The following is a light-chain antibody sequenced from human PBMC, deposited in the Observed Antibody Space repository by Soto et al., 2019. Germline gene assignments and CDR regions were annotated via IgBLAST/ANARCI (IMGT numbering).Light chain of an antibody. J-gene: IGLJ1*01. V-gene: IGLV2-14*01. CDR1: SRDVGGYNY. CDR2: DVS. CDR3: SSYSNRTTLYV. Sequence: QSALTQPASVSGSPGQSITISCTGTSRDVGGYNYVSWYQQRPGTAPKLMIYDVSNRPSGVSDRFSGSKSGNTASLTISGLQAEDEADYYCSSYSNRTTLYVFGTGTEVTVL.